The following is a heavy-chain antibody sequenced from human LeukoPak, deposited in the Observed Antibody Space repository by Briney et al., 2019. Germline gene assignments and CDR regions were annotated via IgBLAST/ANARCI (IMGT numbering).Heavy chain of an antibody. CDR3: ARLLIVESRFDP. J-gene: IGHJ5*02. CDR1: DGSINHHF. CDR2: IYPSGST. D-gene: IGHD1-26*01. V-gene: IGHV4-4*07. Sequence: PSETLSLTCTVSDGSINHHFWSWIRQPAGKGLDYIGRIYPSGSTNYNPSLKSRVTMSVDTSKKQLSLKLTPVTAAHTAVYYCARLLIVESRFDPWGQGTLVSVSS.